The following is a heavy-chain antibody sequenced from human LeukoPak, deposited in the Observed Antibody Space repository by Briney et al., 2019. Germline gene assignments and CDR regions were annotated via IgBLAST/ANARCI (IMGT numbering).Heavy chain of an antibody. CDR3: ARHFPPENNWNYTGREGLDY. CDR2: INHSGST. D-gene: IGHD1-7*01. V-gene: IGHV4-34*01. CDR1: GGSFSGYY. J-gene: IGHJ4*02. Sequence: PSETLSLTCAVYGGSFSGYYWSWIRQPPGKGLEWIGEINHSGSTNYNPSLKSRVTISVDTSKNQFSLKLSSVTAADTAVYYCARHFPPENNWNYTGREGLDYWGQGTLVTVSS.